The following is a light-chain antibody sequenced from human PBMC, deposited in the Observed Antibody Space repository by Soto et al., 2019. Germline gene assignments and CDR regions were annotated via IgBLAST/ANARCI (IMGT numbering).Light chain of an antibody. J-gene: IGKJ1*01. CDR2: KAS. CDR3: QQYNSYPWT. CDR1: QSISNE. V-gene: IGKV1-5*03. Sequence: DIQMTQSPSALSASAGDRVTITCRASQSISNELAWYQQKPGKAPKLLIHKASSLESGVASRFSGSGSGTEFTLAISSLQPDDFATYYCQQYNSYPWTFGQGTKVESK.